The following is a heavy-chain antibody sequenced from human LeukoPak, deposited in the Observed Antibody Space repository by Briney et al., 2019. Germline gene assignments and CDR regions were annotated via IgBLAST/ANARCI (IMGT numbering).Heavy chain of an antibody. CDR2: INPSGGST. J-gene: IGHJ6*03. CDR3: ARGLVRGGLTNYYYYYMDV. D-gene: IGHD3-10*01. CDR1: GYTFTSYY. Sequence: ASVKVSCKASGYTFTSYYMHWVRQAPGQGLEWMGIINPSGGSTSYAQKFQGRVTMTRDTSTSTAYMELSSLRSEDTAVYYCARGLVRGGLTNYYYYYMDVWGKGTTVTVSS. V-gene: IGHV1-46*01.